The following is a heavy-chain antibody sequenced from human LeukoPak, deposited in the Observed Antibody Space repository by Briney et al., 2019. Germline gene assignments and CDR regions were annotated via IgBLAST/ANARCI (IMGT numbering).Heavy chain of an antibody. CDR1: GGSISSYY. CDR3: ARAYSSYDFWSGYNDYYYYYMDV. D-gene: IGHD3-3*01. V-gene: IGHV4-59*01. Sequence: SETLSLTCTVSGGSISSYYWSWIRQPPGKGLEWIGYIYYSGSTNYNPSPKSRVTISVDTSKNQFSLKLSSLTAADTAVYYCARAYSSYDFWSGYNDYYYYYMDVWSKGTTVTVSS. CDR2: IYYSGST. J-gene: IGHJ6*03.